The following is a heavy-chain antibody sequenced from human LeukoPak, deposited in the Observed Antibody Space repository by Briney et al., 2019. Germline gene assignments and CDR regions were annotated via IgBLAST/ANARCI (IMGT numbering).Heavy chain of an antibody. CDR1: GFMFTNSV. D-gene: IGHD2-15*01. Sequence: GGSLRLSCAASGFMFTNSVMTWVRRAPGKGLVWVSRINSDGSSTSYADSVKGRFTISRDNAKNTLYLQMNSLRAEDTAVYYCARSPPGGSYYYYYYGMDVWGKGTTVTVSS. CDR3: ARSPPGGSYYYYYYGMDV. CDR2: INSDGSST. J-gene: IGHJ6*04. V-gene: IGHV3-74*01.